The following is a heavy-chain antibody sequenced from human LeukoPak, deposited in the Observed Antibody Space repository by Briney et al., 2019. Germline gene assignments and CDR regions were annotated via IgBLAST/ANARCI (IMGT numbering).Heavy chain of an antibody. V-gene: IGHV1-2*02. CDR1: GYTFTGYY. D-gene: IGHD6-6*01. CDR3: ARDIEYSSSFDY. CDR2: INPNSCGT. Sequence: ASVKVSCKASGYTFTGYYMHWVRQAPGQGLEWMGWINPNSCGTNYAQKFQGRVTMTRDTSISTAYMELSRLRSDDTAVYYCARDIEYSSSFDYWGQGTLVTVSS. J-gene: IGHJ4*02.